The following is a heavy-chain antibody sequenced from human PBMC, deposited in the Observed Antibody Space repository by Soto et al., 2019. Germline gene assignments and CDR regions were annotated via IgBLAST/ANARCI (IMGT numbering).Heavy chain of an antibody. J-gene: IGHJ2*01. V-gene: IGHV3-11*01. CDR3: AKEKWYLDL. CDR1: GFTFSDYY. Sequence: QVQLVESGGGLVKPGGSLRLSCAASGFTFSDYYMSWIRQVPGKGLEWVSYISNGGDAVHYADSVKGRFTISRDNADNSLYLQMNSLKVEDTAVYYCAKEKWYLDLWGRGTLVTVSS. CDR2: ISNGGDAV.